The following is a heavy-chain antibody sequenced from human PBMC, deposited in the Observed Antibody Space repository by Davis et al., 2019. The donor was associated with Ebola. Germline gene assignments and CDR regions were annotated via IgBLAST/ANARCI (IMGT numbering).Heavy chain of an antibody. CDR3: ARDPYDGGN. D-gene: IGHD4-23*01. V-gene: IGHV3-21*01. CDR1: GFTFTNHS. Sequence: GESLKTSCAASGFTFTNHSMTWVRQAAGKGLEWVSSISSSSSYIYYADSVKGRFTISRDNAKNSLYLQMNSLRAEDMAVYYCARDPYDGGNWGQGTLVTVSS. CDR2: ISSSSSYI. J-gene: IGHJ4*02.